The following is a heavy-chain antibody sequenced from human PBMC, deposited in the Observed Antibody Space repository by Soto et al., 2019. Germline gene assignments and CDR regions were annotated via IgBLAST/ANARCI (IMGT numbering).Heavy chain of an antibody. CDR3: ARDIAAAGLSDWFDP. V-gene: IGHV4-4*07. Sequence: QVQLQESGPGLVKPSETLSLTCSVSGGSISGFYWAWIRQPAGKALEWIGRIYTSGVTHYNPSLKSRVTMSVDTSRNQFSLNLTSVTAADTAVYYCARDIAAAGLSDWFDPWGQGTLVTVSS. D-gene: IGHD6-13*01. CDR2: IYTSGVT. J-gene: IGHJ5*02. CDR1: GGSISGFY.